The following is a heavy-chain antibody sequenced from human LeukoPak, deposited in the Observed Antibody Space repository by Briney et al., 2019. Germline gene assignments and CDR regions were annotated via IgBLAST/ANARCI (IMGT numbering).Heavy chain of an antibody. Sequence: ASVKVSCKASDYTSTSYGISWVRQAPGQGLEWMGWISGYNGNTNYAQKFQARVTMTTDTSTTTAYMELRSLRSDDTAVYYCARDGTPGTTFRFDPWGQGTLVIVSS. CDR2: ISGYNGNT. CDR3: ARDGTPGTTFRFDP. D-gene: IGHD1-1*01. J-gene: IGHJ5*02. V-gene: IGHV1-18*01. CDR1: DYTSTSYG.